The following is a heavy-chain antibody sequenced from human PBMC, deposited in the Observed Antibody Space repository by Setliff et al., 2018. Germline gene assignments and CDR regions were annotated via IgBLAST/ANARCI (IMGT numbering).Heavy chain of an antibody. J-gene: IGHJ4*02. CDR2: ISSSGGTI. CDR1: GFSVRNYG. CDR3: AGGYSFGYGVY. Sequence: LRLSCVASGFSVRNYGMNWVRQAPGKGLEWLSYISSSGGTIHYADSVKGRFTISKDTAENSVFLQMNSLRGEDTALYYCAGGYSFGYGVYWGQGVLVTVSS. V-gene: IGHV3-48*01. D-gene: IGHD5-18*01.